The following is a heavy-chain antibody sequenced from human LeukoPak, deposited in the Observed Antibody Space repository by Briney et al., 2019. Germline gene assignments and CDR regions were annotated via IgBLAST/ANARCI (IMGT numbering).Heavy chain of an antibody. V-gene: IGHV4-4*07. D-gene: IGHD3-22*01. CDR2: IYTSGST. CDR3: ASAPTYYYDSSGYKETSRDY. CDR1: GGSISSYY. J-gene: IGHJ4*02. Sequence: SETLSLTCTVSGGSISSYYWSWIRQPAGKGLEWIGRIYTSGSTNYNPSLKSRVTMSVDTSKNQFSLKLSSVTAADTAVYYCASAPTYYYDSSGYKETSRDYWGQGTLVTVSS.